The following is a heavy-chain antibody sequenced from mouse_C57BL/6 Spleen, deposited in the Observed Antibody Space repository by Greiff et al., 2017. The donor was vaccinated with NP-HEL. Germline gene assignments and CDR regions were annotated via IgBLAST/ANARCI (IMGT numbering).Heavy chain of an antibody. CDR1: GFTFSDYG. J-gene: IGHJ4*01. D-gene: IGHD1-1*01. Sequence: EVQGVESGGGLVKPGGSLKLSCAVSGFTFSDYGMHWVRQAPEKGLEWVAYISSGSSTIYYAATVKGRFTISRDNAKNTLFLQMTSLRSEDTAMYYCARRGDYYGSYAMDYWGQGTSVTVSS. V-gene: IGHV5-17*01. CDR2: ISSGSSTI. CDR3: ARRGDYYGSYAMDY.